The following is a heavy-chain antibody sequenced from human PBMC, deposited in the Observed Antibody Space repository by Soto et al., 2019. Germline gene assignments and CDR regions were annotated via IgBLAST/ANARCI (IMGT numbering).Heavy chain of an antibody. V-gene: IGHV2-70*20. CDR1: GFSLSTRGMG. Sequence: SGPTLVNPTQTLTLTCTFSGFSLSTRGMGVSWVRQPAGKALEWLALIDWDDDKYYSTSLKTRLTISEDTSKNQVVLTMTKMDPVDTATYYCARIRGYCSSTSCHVNYYGMDVWGRGTTVTVSS. D-gene: IGHD2-2*01. CDR3: ARIRGYCSSTSCHVNYYGMDV. J-gene: IGHJ6*02. CDR2: IDWDDDK.